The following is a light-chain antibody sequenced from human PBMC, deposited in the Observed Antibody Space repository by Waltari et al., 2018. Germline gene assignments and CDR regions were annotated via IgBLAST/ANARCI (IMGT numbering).Light chain of an antibody. Sequence: EIVLTQSPATLSFSPGERATLPCRASQSVSSYLAWYQQKPGQAPGLLSYDASNKAAGIPARFSGSGSGTDVTLTISSLGPEEFAGYDCRQRSNWPPLGTFSPGTKVDIK. CDR3: RQRSNWPPLGT. CDR1: QSVSSY. J-gene: IGKJ3*01. V-gene: IGKV3-11*01. CDR2: DAS.